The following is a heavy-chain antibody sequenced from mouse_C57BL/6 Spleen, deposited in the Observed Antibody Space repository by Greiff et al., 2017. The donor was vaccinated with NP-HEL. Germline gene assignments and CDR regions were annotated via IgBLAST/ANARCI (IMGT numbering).Heavy chain of an antibody. D-gene: IGHD2-4*01. J-gene: IGHJ3*01. Sequence: EVMLVESGGGLVQPGGSLKLSCAASGFTFSDYYMYWVRQTPEKRLEWVAYISNGGGSTYYPDTVKGRFTISRDNAKNTLYLQMSRLKSEDTARYYCARPYYDYDGTWFAYWGQGTLVTVSA. V-gene: IGHV5-12*01. CDR3: ARPYYDYDGTWFAY. CDR2: ISNGGGST. CDR1: GFTFSDYY.